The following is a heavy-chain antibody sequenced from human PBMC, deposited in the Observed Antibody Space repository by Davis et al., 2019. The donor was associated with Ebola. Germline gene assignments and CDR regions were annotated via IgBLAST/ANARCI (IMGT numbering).Heavy chain of an antibody. D-gene: IGHD2-2*01. CDR2: ISSSGSMK. CDR3: ARDHPMASTSTVDY. CDR1: GFTFSDYY. J-gene: IGHJ4*02. V-gene: IGHV3-11*01. Sequence: GGSLRLSCAASGFTFSDYYMSWIRQAPGKGLEWVSYISSSGSMKYNVDSVKGRFTISRDNAKSSLYLQMNSLRAEDTAVYYCARDHPMASTSTVDYWGQGTVVTVSS.